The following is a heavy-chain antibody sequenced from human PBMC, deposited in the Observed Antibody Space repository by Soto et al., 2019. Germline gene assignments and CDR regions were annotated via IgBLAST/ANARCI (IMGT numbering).Heavy chain of an antibody. Sequence: QITLKESGPTLVKPTQTLTLTCTFSGFSLSTSGLAVGWIRQPPGKALEWLALIYWDDDKRYSPSLQSRLTITKDNSKNQVVLTMTNMDPVDTATYFCAHRGAVALFDYWGQGTLVTVSS. CDR2: IYWDDDK. V-gene: IGHV2-5*02. CDR1: GFSLSTSGLA. D-gene: IGHD6-19*01. J-gene: IGHJ4*02. CDR3: AHRGAVALFDY.